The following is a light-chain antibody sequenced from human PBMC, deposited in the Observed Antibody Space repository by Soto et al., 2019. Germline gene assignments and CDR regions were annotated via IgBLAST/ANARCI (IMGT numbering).Light chain of an antibody. CDR1: QSVSSSY. CDR3: QQYGSLPTWT. CDR2: GAS. Sequence: EIVLTQSPGTLSLSPGERATLSCRASQSVSSSYLAWYQQKPGQAPRLLIYGASSRATGIPDRFNGSGSGTDFTLTISRLEPEDCAVYYCQQYGSLPTWTFGQGTKVDIK. J-gene: IGKJ1*01. V-gene: IGKV3-20*01.